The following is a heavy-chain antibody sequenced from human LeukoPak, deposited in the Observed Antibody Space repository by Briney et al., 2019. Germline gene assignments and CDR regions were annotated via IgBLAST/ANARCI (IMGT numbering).Heavy chain of an antibody. D-gene: IGHD3-10*01. J-gene: IGHJ4*02. Sequence: PGGSLRLSCAASGFTFSYHWMTWVRQAPGKGLEWVANIKNDGAVKNYVDSVKGRFTISRDNAKNSLYLQMNSLRAEDTAVYYWGKKSKSQGEFWGQGVLVTVSS. CDR1: GFTFSYHW. CDR2: IKNDGAVK. CDR3: GKKSKSQGEF. V-gene: IGHV3-7*01.